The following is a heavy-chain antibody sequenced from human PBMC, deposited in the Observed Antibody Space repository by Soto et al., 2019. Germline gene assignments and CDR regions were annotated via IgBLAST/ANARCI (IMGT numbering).Heavy chain of an antibody. D-gene: IGHD6-13*01. CDR2: IYWDDDK. J-gene: IGHJ5*02. Sequence: QITLKESGPTLVKPTQTLTLTCTFSGFSLSTSGVGVGWIRQPPGKALDWLALIYWDDDKRYSPSLKSRLTITKDTSKNQVVLTMTNMDPVDTATYYCAHRHSSSWYNWFDPWGQGTLVTVSS. CDR1: GFSLSTSGVG. V-gene: IGHV2-5*02. CDR3: AHRHSSSWYNWFDP.